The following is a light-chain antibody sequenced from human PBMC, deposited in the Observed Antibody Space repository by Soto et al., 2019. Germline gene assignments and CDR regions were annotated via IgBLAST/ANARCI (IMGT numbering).Light chain of an antibody. CDR1: QSISNY. Sequence: DIQMTQSPSSLSASVGDRVTITCRASQSISNYLDWYQQKLGKAPKVLIYAASSLQSGVPSRFSGSGSGTDFTLTISSLQPEDVATYYCQQSYSTPYTFGQGTKLEI. V-gene: IGKV1-39*01. J-gene: IGKJ2*01. CDR2: AAS. CDR3: QQSYSTPYT.